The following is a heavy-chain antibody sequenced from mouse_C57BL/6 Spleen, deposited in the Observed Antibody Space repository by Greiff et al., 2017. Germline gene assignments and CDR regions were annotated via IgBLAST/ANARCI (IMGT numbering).Heavy chain of an antibody. CDR2: IYPRSGNT. V-gene: IGHV1-81*01. Sequence: QVQLQQSGAELARPGASVKLSCKASGYTFTSYGISWVKQRTGQGLEWIGEIYPRSGNTYYNEKFKGKATLTADKSSSTAYMELRSLTSEDSAVYFCDRGTMVTAGYAMGYWGQGTSVTVAS. CDR3: DRGTMVTAGYAMGY. CDR1: GYTFTSYG. D-gene: IGHD2-2*01. J-gene: IGHJ4*01.